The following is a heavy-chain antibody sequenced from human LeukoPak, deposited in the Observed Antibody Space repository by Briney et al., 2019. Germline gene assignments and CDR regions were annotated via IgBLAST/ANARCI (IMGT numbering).Heavy chain of an antibody. CDR2: IYHSGST. D-gene: IGHD6-13*01. CDR3: ARIAAAGIEGIDY. CDR1: GYSISSGYY. V-gene: IGHV4-38-2*02. J-gene: IGHJ4*02. Sequence: PSETLSLTCTVSGYSISSGYYWGWIRQPPGKGLEWIGSIYHSGSTYYNPSLKSRVTISVDTSKNLFSLKLSSVTAADTAVYYCARIAAAGIEGIDYWGQGTLVTVSS.